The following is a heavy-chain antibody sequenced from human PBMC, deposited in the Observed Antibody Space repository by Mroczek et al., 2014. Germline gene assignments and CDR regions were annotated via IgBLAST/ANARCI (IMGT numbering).Heavy chain of an antibody. V-gene: IGHV3-23*04. J-gene: IGHJ4*02. Sequence: VQLVESGGGLVQPGGSLRLSCAASGFTFSSYAMSWVRQAPGKGLEWVSAISGSGGSTYYADSVKGRFTISRDNSKNTLYLQMNSLRAEDTAVYYCAKESPDGWPGATVTTGIDAYFDYWGQGTLVTVS. CDR3: AKESPDGWPGATVTTGIDAYFDY. D-gene: IGHD4-17*01. CDR2: ISGSGGST. CDR1: GFTFSSYA.